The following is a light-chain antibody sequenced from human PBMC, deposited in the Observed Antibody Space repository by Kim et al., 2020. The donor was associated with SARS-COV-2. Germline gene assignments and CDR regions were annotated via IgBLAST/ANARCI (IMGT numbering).Light chain of an antibody. Sequence: EIVMTQSPLTLSVSPGERATLSCRASQSVSTNLAWYQQKPGQAPRLLIYDASTRATDIPTRFSGSGSRTEFTLTISSLQSEDFAVYYCQQYNDWPPGDTFGQGTKLEI. CDR3: QQYNDWPPGDT. CDR1: QSVSTN. CDR2: DAS. J-gene: IGKJ2*01. V-gene: IGKV3-15*01.